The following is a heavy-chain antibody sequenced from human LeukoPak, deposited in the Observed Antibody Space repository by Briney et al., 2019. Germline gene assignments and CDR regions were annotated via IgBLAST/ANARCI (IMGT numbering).Heavy chain of an antibody. V-gene: IGHV1-2*02. CDR2: INPDSGGT. CDR1: GYTFTGYY. J-gene: IGHJ4*02. D-gene: IGHD3-22*01. Sequence: ASVKVSCKASGYTFTGYYMQWVRQAPGQGLEWMGWINPDSGGTNYAQKFQGRVTMTRDTSISTAYMELSRLRSDDTAVYYCARDPSGDSNGYPFDYWGQGTLVTVSS. CDR3: ARDPSGDSNGYPFDY.